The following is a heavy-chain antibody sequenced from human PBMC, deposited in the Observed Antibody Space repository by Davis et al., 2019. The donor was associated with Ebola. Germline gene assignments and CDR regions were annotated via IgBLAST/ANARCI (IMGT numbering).Heavy chain of an antibody. Sequence: PGGSLRLSCAASGFTFSSYAMSWFRQAPGKGLEWVSAISGSGGSTYYADSVKGRFTISRDNSKNTLYLQMNSLRAEDTAVYYCAKDGPLITMIVVVPTYFDYWGQGTLVTVSS. J-gene: IGHJ4*02. D-gene: IGHD3-22*01. CDR2: ISGSGGST. V-gene: IGHV3-23*01. CDR3: AKDGPLITMIVVVPTYFDY. CDR1: GFTFSSYA.